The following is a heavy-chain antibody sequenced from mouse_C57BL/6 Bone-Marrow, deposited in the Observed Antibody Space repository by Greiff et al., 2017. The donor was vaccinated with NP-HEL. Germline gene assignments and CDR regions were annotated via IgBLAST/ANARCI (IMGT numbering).Heavy chain of an antibody. CDR3: ARHRASFPYYFDY. Sequence: QVQLQQSGPGLVAPSQSLSITCTVSGFSLTSYGVHWVRQPPGKGLEWLVVIWSDGSTTYNSALKSRLSISKDNSKSQVFLKMNSLQTDDTAMYYCARHRASFPYYFDYWGQGTTLTVSS. CDR1: GFSLTSYG. J-gene: IGHJ2*01. D-gene: IGHD3-3*01. V-gene: IGHV2-6-1*01. CDR2: IWSDGST.